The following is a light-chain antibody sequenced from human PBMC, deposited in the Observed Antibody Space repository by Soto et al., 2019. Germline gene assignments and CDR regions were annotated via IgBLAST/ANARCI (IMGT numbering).Light chain of an antibody. CDR2: DAS. J-gene: IGKJ4*01. CDR1: QDIRNY. V-gene: IGKV1-33*01. Sequence: DIQLTQSPSSLSASVGGRVTISCQASQDIRNYLNWYQQKPGKAPKLLIYDASNLETGVPSRFSGSGFGTDFSFTITSLQPEDVAKYYCQQYEDLLTFGGGTKVDIK. CDR3: QQYEDLLT.